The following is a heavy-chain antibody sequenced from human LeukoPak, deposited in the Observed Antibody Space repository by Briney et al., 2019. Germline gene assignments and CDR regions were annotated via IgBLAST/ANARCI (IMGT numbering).Heavy chain of an antibody. D-gene: IGHD3-9*01. CDR1: GFTFSRYS. J-gene: IGHJ3*02. V-gene: IGHV3-21*01. CDR3: ARDLENGYDILTGSDAFDI. Sequence: GGSLRLSCAASGFTFSRYSMNWVRQAPRKGLEWVSCISSSSRYIYYADSVKGRFTISRDNAKNSLFLQMNSLRAEDTAVYYCARDLENGYDILTGSDAFDIWGQGTMVTVSS. CDR2: ISSSSRYI.